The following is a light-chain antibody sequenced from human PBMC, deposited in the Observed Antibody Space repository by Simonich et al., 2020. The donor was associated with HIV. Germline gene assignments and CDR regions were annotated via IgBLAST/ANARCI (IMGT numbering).Light chain of an antibody. CDR2: WAA. J-gene: IGKJ1*01. CDR1: QSVLYSSNNKNY. V-gene: IGKV4-1*01. Sequence: DIVMTQSPDSLAVSLGERATINCNSSQSVLYSSNNKNYLLWYQQKPGQPPNLLIYWAATRESGVPDRFSGSGSGTDFTLTISSLQAEDVAVYYCLQFYTTPWTFGQGTKVEIK. CDR3: LQFYTTPWT.